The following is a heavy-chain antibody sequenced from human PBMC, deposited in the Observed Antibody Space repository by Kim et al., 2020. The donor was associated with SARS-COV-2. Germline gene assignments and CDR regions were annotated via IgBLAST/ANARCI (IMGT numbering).Heavy chain of an antibody. CDR2: IYYTGTT. V-gene: IGHV4-39*01. CDR3: ARHGCTGGVCYFDP. J-gene: IGHJ5*02. Sequence: SETLSLTCTVSGGSISSSDYYWGWIRQPPGKGLEWIGSIYYTGTTYYNPSLKSRVTKSVDTSKNQFSLKLSSVTDATVYYCARHGCTGGVCYFDPWGQGTLVTVSS. CDR1: GGSISSSDYY. D-gene: IGHD2-8*02.